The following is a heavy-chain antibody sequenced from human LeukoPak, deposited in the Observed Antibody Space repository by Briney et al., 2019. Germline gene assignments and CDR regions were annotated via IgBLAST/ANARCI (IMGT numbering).Heavy chain of an antibody. V-gene: IGHV3-74*01. Sequence: GGSLRLSCAASGFTFCRYWMHWVRQVPGKGLVWVSRINSDGSSTRYADSVKGRFTISRDNAKNTLYLQMNSLRDDDTAVYYCARDLSRSFNWFDPWGQGTLVTVSS. CDR2: INSDGSST. CDR3: ARDLSRSFNWFDP. J-gene: IGHJ5*02. CDR1: GFTFCRYW. D-gene: IGHD2/OR15-2a*01.